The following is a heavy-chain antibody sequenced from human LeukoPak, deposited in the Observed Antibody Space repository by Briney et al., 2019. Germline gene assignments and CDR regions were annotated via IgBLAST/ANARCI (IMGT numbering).Heavy chain of an antibody. V-gene: IGHV1-2*02. D-gene: IGHD2/OR15-2a*01. J-gene: IGHJ3*02. CDR2: INPNSGGT. CDR3: ARASGGRNIDAFDI. Sequence: ASVKVSCKASGYTFTGYYMHWVRQAPGQGLEWMGWINPNSGGTNYAQKFQGRVTMTRDTSISTAYMELSRLRSDDTAVYYCARASGGRNIDAFDIWGQGTMVTV. CDR1: GYTFTGYY.